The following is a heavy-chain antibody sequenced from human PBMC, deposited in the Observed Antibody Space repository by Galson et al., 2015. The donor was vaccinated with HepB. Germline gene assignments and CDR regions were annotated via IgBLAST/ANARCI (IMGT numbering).Heavy chain of an antibody. J-gene: IGHJ6*03. CDR2: LSDSGGST. CDR3: AKGNRGYYYYYYMDV. Sequence: SLRLSCAASGFTFNTFAMSWVRQAPGKGLEWVSALSDSGGSTYYADSVKGRFTISRDNLKNTLSLQMNSLRAEDTAVYYCAKGNRGYYYYYYMDVWGKGTTVTVSS. V-gene: IGHV3-23*01. CDR1: GFTFNTFA. D-gene: IGHD3-10*01.